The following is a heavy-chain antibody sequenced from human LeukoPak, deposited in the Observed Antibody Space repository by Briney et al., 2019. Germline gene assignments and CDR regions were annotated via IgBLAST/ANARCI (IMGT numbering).Heavy chain of an antibody. CDR3: AKGYKGYCSGGSCYEFDY. V-gene: IGHV3-30*02. Sequence: GGSLRLSCAASGFTFSSYGMHWVRQAPGKGLEWVAFIRYDGSNKHYADSVKGRFTISRDNSKNTLYLQMNSLRAEDTAVYYCAKGYKGYCSGGSCYEFDYWGQGTLVTVSS. J-gene: IGHJ4*02. CDR2: IRYDGSNK. CDR1: GFTFSSYG. D-gene: IGHD2-15*01.